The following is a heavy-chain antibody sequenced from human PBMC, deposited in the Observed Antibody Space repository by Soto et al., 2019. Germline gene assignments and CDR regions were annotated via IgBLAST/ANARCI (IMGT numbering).Heavy chain of an antibody. V-gene: IGHV3-74*01. CDR2: ISQDGAIA. Sequence: VQLVESGGGLVQPGGSLRLSCAASGFAFGSYCMHWVRQAPGKGLVWVSRISQDGAIATQADSVKGRFTISRDNAKNTLFLQMNSLRADDTAVYYCLRDQRHWNEFANQWGQGTLVTVTP. D-gene: IGHD1-1*01. J-gene: IGHJ4*02. CDR1: GFAFGSYC. CDR3: LRDQRHWNEFANQ.